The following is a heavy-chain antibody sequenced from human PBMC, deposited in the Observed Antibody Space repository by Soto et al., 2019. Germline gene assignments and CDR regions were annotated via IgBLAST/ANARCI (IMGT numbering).Heavy chain of an antibody. V-gene: IGHV1-69*13. Sequence: SVKVSCKASGDTFSSYAISWVRQAPGQGLEWMGGIIPIFGTANYAQKFQGRVTITADESTSTAYMELSSLRSEDTAVYYCASGDTAMVMGGAYWGQGTLVTVSS. CDR2: IIPIFGTA. J-gene: IGHJ4*02. CDR3: ASGDTAMVMGGAY. D-gene: IGHD5-18*01. CDR1: GDTFSSYA.